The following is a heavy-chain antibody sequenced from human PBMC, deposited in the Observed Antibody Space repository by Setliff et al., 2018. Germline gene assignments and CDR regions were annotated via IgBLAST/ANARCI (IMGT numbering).Heavy chain of an antibody. J-gene: IGHJ6*03. CDR3: AKCGSDHCCPLNYYQYMDV. V-gene: IGHV3-11*04. CDR1: GFTFTYYS. D-gene: IGHD2-21*02. CDR2: ISSGSNSI. Sequence: SLRLSCEASGFTFTYYSMSWVRQAPGKGLEWISYISSGSNSIYYAYSVKGRFTVSRYHAKNTLYLQMNSLRDEDTAVYYCAKCGSDHCCPLNYYQYMDVWGKGTTVTVSS.